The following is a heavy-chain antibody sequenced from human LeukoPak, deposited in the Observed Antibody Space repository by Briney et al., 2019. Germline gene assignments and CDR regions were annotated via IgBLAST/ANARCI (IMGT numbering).Heavy chain of an antibody. CDR2: INHSGST. D-gene: IGHD6-13*01. CDR1: GGSFSGYY. CDR3: ARAAWSIAAARYFRH. J-gene: IGHJ1*01. Sequence: SETLSLTCAVYGGSFSGYYWSWIRQPPGKGLEWIGEINHSGSTNYNPSLKSRVTISVDTSKNQFSLKLSSVTAADTAVYHCARAAWSIAAARYFRHWGQGTLVTVSS. V-gene: IGHV4-34*01.